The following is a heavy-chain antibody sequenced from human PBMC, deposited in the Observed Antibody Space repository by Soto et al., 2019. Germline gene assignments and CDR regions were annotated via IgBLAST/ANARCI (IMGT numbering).Heavy chain of an antibody. J-gene: IGHJ6*02. CDR3: ARAGDSSGYPPIPYYYYGMDV. CDR1: GFTFSSYG. D-gene: IGHD3-22*01. Sequence: GGSLRLSCAASGFTFSSYGMHWVRQAPGKGLEWVAVIWYDGSNKYYADSVKGRFTISRDNSKNTLYLQMNSLRAEDTAVYYCARAGDSSGYPPIPYYYYGMDVWGQGTTVTVSS. CDR2: IWYDGSNK. V-gene: IGHV3-33*01.